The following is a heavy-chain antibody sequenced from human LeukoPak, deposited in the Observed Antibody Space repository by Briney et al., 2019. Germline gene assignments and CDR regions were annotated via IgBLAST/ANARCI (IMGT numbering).Heavy chain of an antibody. D-gene: IGHD5/OR15-5a*01. CDR1: GFTFTSYS. CDR3: ARALYASGPSDAFDI. V-gene: IGHV3-23*01. Sequence: GGSLRLSCAASGFTFTSYSMNWVRQAPGKGLEWVSTISGGGGSTYYADSVKGRFTISRDNSKNTLYLQMNSLRAEDTAVYYCARALYASGPSDAFDIWGQGTMVTVSS. CDR2: ISGGGGST. J-gene: IGHJ3*02.